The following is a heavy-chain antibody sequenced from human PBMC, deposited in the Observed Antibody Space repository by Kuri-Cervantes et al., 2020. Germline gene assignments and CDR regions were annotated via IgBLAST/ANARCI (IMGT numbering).Heavy chain of an antibody. CDR1: GFTFSTFG. D-gene: IGHD3-3*01. CDR2: IPHVGSDQ. J-gene: IGHJ3*02. Sequence: GESLKISCAASGFTFSTFGMHWVRQAPGKGLEWVALIPHVGSDQYYVDSVKGRFTISRDNSKNTLYLQMNSLRAEDTAVYYCARSYYDFWSGYYMDAFDIWGQGTMVTVSS. V-gene: IGHV3-30*03. CDR3: ARSYYDFWSGYYMDAFDI.